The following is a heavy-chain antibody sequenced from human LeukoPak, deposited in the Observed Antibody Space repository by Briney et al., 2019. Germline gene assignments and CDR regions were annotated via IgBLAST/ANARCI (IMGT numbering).Heavy chain of an antibody. Sequence: ASVKVSCTASGYTFTNYAIHWVRQAPGQRIEWMGWINSGYSNTKYSQKFQGRVTITSDTSASTAYMEVRSLTSEDTAIYYFARDSYMAAADTWFDPWGQGTLVTVSS. CDR1: GYTFTNYA. CDR2: INSGYSNT. D-gene: IGHD6-13*01. V-gene: IGHV1-3*01. J-gene: IGHJ5*02. CDR3: ARDSYMAAADTWFDP.